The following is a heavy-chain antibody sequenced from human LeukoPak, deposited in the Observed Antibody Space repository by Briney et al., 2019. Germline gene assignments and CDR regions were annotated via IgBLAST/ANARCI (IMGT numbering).Heavy chain of an antibody. Sequence: GGSLRLSCGASGFTFSSYAMRWVRQARGKGVEWVSVFPHSRPGTYYPDPVKGRFTISRDNSKNTVYLQISSLRAEDTAVYYCARTGYNYGTPLNYWGQGPLVPVSS. CDR3: ARTGYNYGTPLNY. V-gene: IGHV3-23*01. CDR1: GFTFSSYA. D-gene: IGHD5-18*01. J-gene: IGHJ4*02. CDR2: FPHSRPGT.